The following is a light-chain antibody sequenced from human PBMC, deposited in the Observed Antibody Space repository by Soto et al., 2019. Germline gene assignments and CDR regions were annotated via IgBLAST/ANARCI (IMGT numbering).Light chain of an antibody. CDR2: DAS. J-gene: IGKJ2*02. CDR1: QDITNY. V-gene: IGKV1-33*01. Sequence: IQMTQSPSSLSASVGDRVTITCQASQDITNYLIWYQQKPGKAPKLLIYDASSLGTGVSSRFSGSGSGTHFTLTISSLQPEDIATYYCQQFDSVPCTFCQGTKLEIK. CDR3: QQFDSVPCT.